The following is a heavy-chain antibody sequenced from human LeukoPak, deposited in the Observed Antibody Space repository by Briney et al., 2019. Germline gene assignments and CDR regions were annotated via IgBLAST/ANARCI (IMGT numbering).Heavy chain of an antibody. Sequence: SVKVSCNASRGTFSSYAISWVRQAPGQGVEGMGGIIPNLGTANYAQKFQGRVTITSDESTSTAYMELSSLRSEDTAVYYCAMLPNYYGSGSHFDPWGQGTLVTVSS. J-gene: IGHJ5*02. V-gene: IGHV1-69*01. CDR3: AMLPNYYGSGSHFDP. D-gene: IGHD3-10*01. CDR2: IIPNLGTA. CDR1: RGTFSSYA.